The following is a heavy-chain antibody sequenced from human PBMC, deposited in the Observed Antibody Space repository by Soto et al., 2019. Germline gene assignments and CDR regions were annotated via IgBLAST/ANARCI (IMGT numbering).Heavy chain of an antibody. Sequence: PSETLSLTCTVSGGSISSSSYYWGWIRQPPGKGLEWIGSIYYSGSTYYNPSLKSRVTISVDTSKNQFSLKLSSVTAADTAVYYCRGYFSYYYYGMDVWGQGTTVTVSS. CDR2: IYYSGST. V-gene: IGHV4-39*01. J-gene: IGHJ6*02. CDR1: GGSISSSSYY. D-gene: IGHD3-22*01. CDR3: RGYFSYYYYGMDV.